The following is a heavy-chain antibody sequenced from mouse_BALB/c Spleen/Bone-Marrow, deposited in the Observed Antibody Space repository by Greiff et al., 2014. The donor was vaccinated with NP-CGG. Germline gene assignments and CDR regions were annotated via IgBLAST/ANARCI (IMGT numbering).Heavy chain of an antibody. CDR1: GFNIKDTY. D-gene: IGHD1-2*01. J-gene: IGHJ2*01. CDR2: IDPANGNT. Sequence: EVHLVESGAELVKPGASVKLSCTASGFNIKDTYMHWVKQRPEQGLEWIGRIDPANGNTKYDPKFQGKATITADTSSNTAYLQLSSLTAEDTAVYCCAKYRLGTYFDYWGQGTTLTVSS. CDR3: AKYRLGTYFDY. V-gene: IGHV14-3*02.